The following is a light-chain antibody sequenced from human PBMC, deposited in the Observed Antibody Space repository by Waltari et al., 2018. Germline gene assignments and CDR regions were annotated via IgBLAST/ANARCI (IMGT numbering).Light chain of an antibody. J-gene: IGLJ2*01. V-gene: IGLV1-40*01. CDR1: SSNIGAGYD. CDR2: GSY. Sequence: QSVLTQPPSVSGAPGQRVTISCTGSSSNIGAGYDVFPSPQPPRTAPKLLIYGSYTRPSGVPDRFSASRSGTSASLAITGLQAEDEADYYCQSFDRSLNGVVFGGGTKLTVL. CDR3: QSFDRSLNGVV.